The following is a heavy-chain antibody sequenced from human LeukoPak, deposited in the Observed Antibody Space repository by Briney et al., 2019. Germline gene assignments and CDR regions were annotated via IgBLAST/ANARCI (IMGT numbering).Heavy chain of an antibody. V-gene: IGHV3-23*01. CDR2: ISGSGGST. CDR3: AKRGRITMIVVVPDVFDI. D-gene: IGHD3-22*01. Sequence: GGSLRLSCAASGFTFSSYGMSWVRQAPGKGLEWVSAISGSGGSTYYADSVKGRFTISRDNSKNTLYLQMNSLRAEDTAVYYCAKRGRITMIVVVPDVFDIWGQGTMVTVSS. CDR1: GFTFSSYG. J-gene: IGHJ3*02.